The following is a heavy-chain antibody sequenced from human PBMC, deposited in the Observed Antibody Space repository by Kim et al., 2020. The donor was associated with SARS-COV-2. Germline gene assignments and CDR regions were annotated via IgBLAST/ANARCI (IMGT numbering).Heavy chain of an antibody. CDR3: ARASDYGFGGYGMDV. J-gene: IGHJ6*02. V-gene: IGHV3-33*01. CDR2: IWYDGSNK. D-gene: IGHD4-17*01. CDR1: GFTFSSYG. Sequence: GGSLRLSCAASGFTFSSYGMHWVRQAPGKGLEWVAVIWYDGSNKYYADSVKGRFTISRDNSKNTLYLQMNSLRAEDTAVYYCARASDYGFGGYGMDVWGQGTTVTVSS.